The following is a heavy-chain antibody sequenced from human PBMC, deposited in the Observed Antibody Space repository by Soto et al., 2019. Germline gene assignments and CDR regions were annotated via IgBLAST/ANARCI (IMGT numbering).Heavy chain of an antibody. J-gene: IGHJ6*02. CDR3: ASQTALIAARPLYYYYYGMDV. D-gene: IGHD6-6*01. V-gene: IGHV1-3*01. CDR1: GYTFTSYA. Sequence: QVQLVQSGAEMKKPGASVKVSCKASGYTFTSYAMHWVRQAPGQRLEWMGWINAGNGNTKYSQKFQGRVTITRDTSASTAYMELSSLRSEDTAVYYCASQTALIAARPLYYYYYGMDVWGQGTTVTVSS. CDR2: INAGNGNT.